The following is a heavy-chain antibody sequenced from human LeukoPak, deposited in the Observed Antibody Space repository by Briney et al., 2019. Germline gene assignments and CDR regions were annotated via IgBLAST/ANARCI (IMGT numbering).Heavy chain of an antibody. J-gene: IGHJ3*02. CDR1: GYTFTSYG. Sequence: GASVKVSCKASGYTFTSYGISWVRQAPGQGLEWMGWISAYNGKTNYAQKLQGRVTMTTDTSTSTAYMELRSMRSDDTAVYYCARVRGSSRWYLVGAFDIWGQGTMVTVSS. CDR2: ISAYNGKT. V-gene: IGHV1-18*01. D-gene: IGHD6-13*01. CDR3: ARVRGSSRWYLVGAFDI.